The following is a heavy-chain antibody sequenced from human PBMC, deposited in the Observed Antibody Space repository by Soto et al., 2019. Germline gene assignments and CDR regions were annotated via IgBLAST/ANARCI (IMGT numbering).Heavy chain of an antibody. CDR2: ISAYNGNT. J-gene: IGHJ6*02. Sequence: ASVKVSCKASGYTFTSYGISWVRQAPGQGLEWMGWISAYNGNTNYAQKLQGRVTMTTDTSTSTAYMELRSLRSDDTAVYYCARDGYVPGLRGGDYYYYGMDVWGQGTTVTVSS. CDR3: ARDGYVPGLRGGDYYYYGMDV. D-gene: IGHD3-10*01. V-gene: IGHV1-18*04. CDR1: GYTFTSYG.